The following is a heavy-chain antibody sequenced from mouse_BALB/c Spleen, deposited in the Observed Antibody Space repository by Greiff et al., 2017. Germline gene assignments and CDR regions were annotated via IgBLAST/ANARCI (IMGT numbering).Heavy chain of an antibody. Sequence: VQLVESGAELVRPGSSVKISCKASGYAFSSYWMNWVKQRPGQGLEWIGQIYPGDGDTNYNGKFKGKATLTADKSSSTAYMQLSSLTSEDSAVYFCAREGSYYGSSYDAMDYWGQGTSVTVSS. J-gene: IGHJ4*01. CDR3: AREGSYYGSSYDAMDY. CDR1: GYAFSSYW. V-gene: IGHV1-80*01. D-gene: IGHD1-1*01. CDR2: IYPGDGDT.